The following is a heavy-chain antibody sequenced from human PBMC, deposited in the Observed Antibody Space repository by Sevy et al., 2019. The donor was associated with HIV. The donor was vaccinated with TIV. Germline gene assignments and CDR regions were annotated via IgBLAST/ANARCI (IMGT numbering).Heavy chain of an antibody. CDR1: GGSISSFY. CDR2: IYHSGTT. J-gene: IGHJ6*02. Sequence: SETLSLTCTVSGGSISSFYWNWIRHSPGKGLEWIGYIYHSGTTSYNPSLKSRVTISVDTSNNQFSLRLTSVTAADTAIYYCARAGGAKDYGMDVWGQGTMVTVSS. D-gene: IGHD3-10*01. V-gene: IGHV4-59*01. CDR3: ARAGGAKDYGMDV.